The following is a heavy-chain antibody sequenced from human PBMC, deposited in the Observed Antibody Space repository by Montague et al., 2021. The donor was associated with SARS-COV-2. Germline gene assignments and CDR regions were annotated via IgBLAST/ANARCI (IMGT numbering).Heavy chain of an antibody. CDR1: GDSVSSSSYY. CDR2: IYYSGST. D-gene: IGHD3-3*01. J-gene: IGHJ6*02. V-gene: IGHV4-39*07. CDR3: ARDSAPSITIFGVVIRQQNPRYYYYGMDV. Sequence: SETLSLTCVVSGDSVSSSSYYWGWIRQPPGKGLEWIGSIYYSGSTYYNPSLKSRVTISVDTSKNQFSLKLSSVTAADTAVYYCARDSAPSITIFGVVIRQQNPRYYYYGMDVWGQGTTVTVSS.